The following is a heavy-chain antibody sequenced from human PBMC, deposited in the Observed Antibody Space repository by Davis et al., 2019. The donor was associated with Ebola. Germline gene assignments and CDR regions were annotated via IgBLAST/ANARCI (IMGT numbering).Heavy chain of an antibody. CDR3: GGAWD. CDR2: ISSNGDTA. Sequence: GESLKISCVDSGLTFSNYDMSWVRQAPGKGLDWVLRISSNGDTAYYADSVRGRFTISRDNSRNTLYLQMNNLRAEDTALYYCGGAWDWGQGTLVTVSS. V-gene: IGHV3-23*01. CDR1: GLTFSNYD. D-gene: IGHD1-26*01. J-gene: IGHJ4*02.